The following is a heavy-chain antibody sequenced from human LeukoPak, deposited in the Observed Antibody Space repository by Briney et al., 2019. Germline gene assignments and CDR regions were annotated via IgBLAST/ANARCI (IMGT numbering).Heavy chain of an antibody. CDR2: IYYSGST. V-gene: IGHV4-61*01. CDR3: ARDLGYYYDSSGFARSQNAFDI. Sequence: SETLSLTCTVSGGSFNSGSYYWNWIRQPPGKGLEWIGYIYYSGSTNFNPSLKSRVTISIDTSKNQFSLKLSSMTAADTAVYYCARDLGYYYDSSGFARSQNAFDIWGQGTMVTVSS. CDR1: GGSFNSGSYY. J-gene: IGHJ3*02. D-gene: IGHD3-22*01.